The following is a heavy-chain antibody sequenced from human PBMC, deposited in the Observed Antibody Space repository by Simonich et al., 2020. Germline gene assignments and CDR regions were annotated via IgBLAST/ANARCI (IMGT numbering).Heavy chain of an antibody. V-gene: IGHV3-30*07. CDR1: GFTFSSYA. CDR2: KSYDGRNK. J-gene: IGHJ3*02. CDR3: AREGLLLDAFDI. D-gene: IGHD2-15*01. Sequence: QVQLVESGGGVVQPGRSMRLSCAASGFTFSSYAMHWVRQAPGKGRRWGAVKSYDGRNKYYADSVKGRFTISRDNSKNTLYLQMNSLRAEDTAVYYCAREGLLLDAFDIWGQGTMVTVSS.